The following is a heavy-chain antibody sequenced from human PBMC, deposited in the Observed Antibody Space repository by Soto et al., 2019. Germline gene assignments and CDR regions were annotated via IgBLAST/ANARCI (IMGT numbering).Heavy chain of an antibody. D-gene: IGHD3-3*02. CDR3: AKDTKNTRGPFLEWLSAYYFDY. V-gene: IGHV3-23*01. Sequence: EVQLLESGGGLVQPGGSLRISCAASGFTFSSYAMSWVRQAPGKGLEWVSAISGSGGSTYYADSVKVRFTISRDNSKNTLYLQMNSLRAEDTAVYYCAKDTKNTRGPFLEWLSAYYFDYWGQGTLVTVSS. CDR2: ISGSGGST. CDR1: GFTFSSYA. J-gene: IGHJ4*02.